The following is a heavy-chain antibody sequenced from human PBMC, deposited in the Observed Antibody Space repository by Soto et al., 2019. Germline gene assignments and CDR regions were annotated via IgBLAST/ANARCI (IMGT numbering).Heavy chain of an antibody. J-gene: IGHJ3*02. Sequence: SVKVSCQGSGGNFGSDTVTWVRQAPGQGLQWMGNILPLLDSAVYAPRIQGRVTITADQATNTAYMELSNLTSHDTAVYFCARGHEYGGNSDAFDIWGQGTVVTVSS. CDR3: ARGHEYGGNSDAFDI. D-gene: IGHD4-17*01. CDR2: ILPLLDSA. CDR1: GGNFGSDT. V-gene: IGHV1-69*08.